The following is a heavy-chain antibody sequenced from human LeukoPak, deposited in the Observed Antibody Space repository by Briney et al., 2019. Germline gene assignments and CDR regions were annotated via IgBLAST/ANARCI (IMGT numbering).Heavy chain of an antibody. CDR3: ARGRSEMATIAGRDY. CDR1: GGSFSGYY. J-gene: IGHJ4*02. D-gene: IGHD5-24*01. Sequence: SETLSLTCAVYGGSFSGYYWSWIRQPPGKGLEWIGEINHSGSTNYNPSLKSRVTISVDTSKNQFSLKLSSVTAADTAVYYSARGRSEMATIAGRDYWGQGTLVTVSS. CDR2: INHSGST. V-gene: IGHV4-34*01.